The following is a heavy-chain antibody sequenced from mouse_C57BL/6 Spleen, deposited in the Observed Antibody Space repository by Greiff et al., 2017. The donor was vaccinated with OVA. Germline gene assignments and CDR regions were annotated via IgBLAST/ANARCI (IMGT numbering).Heavy chain of an antibody. CDR2: IDPEDGDT. D-gene: IGHD1-1*01. CDR1: GFNIKDYY. J-gene: IGHJ2*01. Sequence: VQLQQSGAELVRPGASVKLSCTASGFNIKDYYMHWVKQRPEQGLEWIGRIDPEDGDTEYAPKFQGKATMTADTSSNTAYLQLSSLTSEDTAVYYCTLHYYGSSFLFDYWGQGTTLTVSS. V-gene: IGHV14-1*01. CDR3: TLHYYGSSFLFDY.